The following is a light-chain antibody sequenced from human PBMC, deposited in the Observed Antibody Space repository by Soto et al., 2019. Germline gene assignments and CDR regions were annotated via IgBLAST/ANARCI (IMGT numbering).Light chain of an antibody. CDR3: QQYKSYPYT. CDR2: KAS. CDR1: QGISSW. Sequence: DIQMTQSPSTLSVSVGDRVTITCRASQGISSWLAWYQQKPGKAPKVLIYKASSLESGVPSRFSGSVSGTEFTLTISSLQPDDLATYYCQQYKSYPYTFGQGTKLEIK. J-gene: IGKJ2*01. V-gene: IGKV1-5*03.